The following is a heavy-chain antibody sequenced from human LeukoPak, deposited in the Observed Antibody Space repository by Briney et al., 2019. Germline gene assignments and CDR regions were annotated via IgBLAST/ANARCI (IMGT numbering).Heavy chain of an antibody. Sequence: GASLKLSCTASGYTFTSDYMRWVRQAPGQGLEWLGRINPNSGSTSYDQSLQGRVTITMDMSTSTDSMKLSSLSAEAPAISYCSGDNSVGDYAWWIDPWGQGTLVTVSS. CDR2: INPNSGST. CDR1: GYTFTSDY. V-gene: IGHV1-46*01. D-gene: IGHD1-26*01. J-gene: IGHJ5*02. CDR3: SGDNSVGDYAWWIDP.